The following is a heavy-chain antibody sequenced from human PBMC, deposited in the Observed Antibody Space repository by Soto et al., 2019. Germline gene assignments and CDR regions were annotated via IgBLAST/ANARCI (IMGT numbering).Heavy chain of an antibody. J-gene: IGHJ4*02. CDR3: ARMNYYDTSGYPFDY. CDR2: IYFRGTT. CDR1: GGSISSYY. D-gene: IGHD3-22*01. V-gene: IGHV4-59*01. Sequence: SETLSLTCTVSGGSISSYYWSWIRQPPGKGLEWIGYIYFRGTTNYNPSLKSRVTMSADTSKNQFSLKLNSVTAADTAVYYCARMNYYDTSGYPFDYWGQGMMVTVSS.